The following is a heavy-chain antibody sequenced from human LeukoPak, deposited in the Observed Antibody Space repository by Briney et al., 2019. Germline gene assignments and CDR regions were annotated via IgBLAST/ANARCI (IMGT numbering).Heavy chain of an antibody. CDR3: ARRSYYDFWSGYYRAFDY. V-gene: IGHV4-34*01. D-gene: IGHD3-3*01. CDR2: INHSGST. CDR1: GGSFSGYY. J-gene: IGHJ4*02. Sequence: PSETLSLTCAVYGGSFSGYYWSWIRQPPGKGLEWIGEINHSGSTNYNPSLKSRVTISVDTSKNQFSLKLSSVTAADTAVYYCARRSYYDFWSGYYRAFDYWGQGTLVTVSS.